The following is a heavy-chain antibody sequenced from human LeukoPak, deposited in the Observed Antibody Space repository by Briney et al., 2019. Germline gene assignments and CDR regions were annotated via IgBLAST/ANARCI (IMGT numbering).Heavy chain of an antibody. Sequence: PSETLSLTCTVSGGSISSSSDYWSWIRQPAGKGLEWIGRIYTSGSTKYNPSLKSRVTISVDTSKNQFSLKLSSVTAADTAVYYCAGARGWERWLQLHYFDYWGQGTLVTVSS. CDR1: GGSISSSSDY. V-gene: IGHV4-61*02. D-gene: IGHD5-24*01. CDR3: AGARGWERWLQLHYFDY. CDR2: IYTSGST. J-gene: IGHJ4*02.